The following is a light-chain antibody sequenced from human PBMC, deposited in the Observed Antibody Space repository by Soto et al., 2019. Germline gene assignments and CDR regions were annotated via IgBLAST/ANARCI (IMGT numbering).Light chain of an antibody. Sequence: QLVLTQPPSASGTPGQRVTISCSGGNSNIGSNYVYWYQQLPGTAPQLLIYNNHQRPSGVPDRFSASKSGSSASLDVSGLRSEDEADYYCATWDDSLSCWVFGGGTKLTVL. J-gene: IGLJ3*02. CDR3: ATWDDSLSCWV. CDR2: NNH. V-gene: IGLV1-47*02. CDR1: NSNIGSNY.